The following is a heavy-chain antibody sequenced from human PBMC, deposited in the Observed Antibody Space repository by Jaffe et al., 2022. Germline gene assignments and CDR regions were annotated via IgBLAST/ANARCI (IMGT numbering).Heavy chain of an antibody. CDR1: GGSFSGYY. Sequence: QVQLQQWGAGLLKPSETLSLTCAVYGGSFSGYYWSWIRQPPGKGLEWIGEINHSGSTNYNPSLKSRVTISVDTSKNQFSLKLSSVTAADTAVYYCARGISRYCSSTSCYVRKPGNWFDPWGQGTLVTVSS. CDR2: INHSGST. J-gene: IGHJ5*02. V-gene: IGHV4-34*01. CDR3: ARGISRYCSSTSCYVRKPGNWFDP. D-gene: IGHD2-2*01.